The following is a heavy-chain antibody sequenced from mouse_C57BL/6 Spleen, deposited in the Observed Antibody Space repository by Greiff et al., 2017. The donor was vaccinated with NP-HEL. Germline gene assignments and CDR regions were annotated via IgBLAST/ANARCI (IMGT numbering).Heavy chain of an antibody. D-gene: IGHD2-4*01. J-gene: IGHJ4*01. CDR2: IDPNSGGT. V-gene: IGHV1-72*01. CDR3: AYDYDDDYAMDY. CDR1: GYTFTSYW. Sequence: VQLQQSGAELVKPGASVKLSCKASGYTFTSYWMEWVKQSPGRGLEWIGSIDPNSGGTKYNEKFKSKATLTVDKSSSTAYMQLSSLTSEDSAVYYCAYDYDDDYAMDYWGQGTSVTVSS.